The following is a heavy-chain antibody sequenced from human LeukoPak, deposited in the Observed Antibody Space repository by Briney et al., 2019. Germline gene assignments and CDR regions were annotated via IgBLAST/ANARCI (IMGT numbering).Heavy chain of an antibody. V-gene: IGHV4-39*01. J-gene: IGHJ4*02. Sequence: SETLSLTCTVSGGSISSSSYYWGWIRQPPGKGLEWIGSIYYSGSTYYNPSLKSRVTISVDTSKNQFSLKLSSVSAADTAVYYCARPNCSGGSCYWHYFDYWGQGTLVTVSS. CDR3: ARPNCSGGSCYWHYFDY. CDR2: IYYSGST. CDR1: GGSISSSSYY. D-gene: IGHD2-15*01.